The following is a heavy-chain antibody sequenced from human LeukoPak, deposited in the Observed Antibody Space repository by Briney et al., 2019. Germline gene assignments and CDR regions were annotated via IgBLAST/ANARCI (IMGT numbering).Heavy chain of an antibody. J-gene: IGHJ6*02. CDR2: IIPIFGTA. CDR3: ARAGEGRMTPYLDSYYYGMDV. CDR1: GGTFISYA. D-gene: IGHD3-16*01. V-gene: IGHV1-69*13. Sequence: GASVKVSCKASGGTFISYAISWVRQAPGQGLEWMGGIIPIFGTANYAQKFQGRVTITADESTSTAYMELSSLRSEDTAVYYCARAGEGRMTPYLDSYYYGMDVWGQGTTVTVSS.